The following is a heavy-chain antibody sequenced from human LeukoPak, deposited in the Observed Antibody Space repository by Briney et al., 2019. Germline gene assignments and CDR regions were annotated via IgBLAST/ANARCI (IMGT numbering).Heavy chain of an antibody. J-gene: IGHJ4*02. CDR2: ISWNSGSI. CDR1: GFTFDDYG. CDR3: AKDSTFRVGDYYDPYFDY. V-gene: IGHV3-9*01. Sequence: GRSLRLSFAASGFTFDDYGMHWVRQAPGKGLEWVSGISWNSGSIGYVDSVKGRFTISRDNAKNSLYLQMNSLRAEDTALYYCAKDSTFRVGDYYDPYFDYWGQGTLVTVSS. D-gene: IGHD3-22*01.